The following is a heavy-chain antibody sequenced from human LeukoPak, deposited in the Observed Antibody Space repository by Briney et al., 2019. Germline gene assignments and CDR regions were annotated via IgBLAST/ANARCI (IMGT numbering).Heavy chain of an antibody. V-gene: IGHV3-30-3*01. D-gene: IGHD2-21*01. Sequence: PGGSLRLSCAASGFTFSSYAMHWVRQAPGKGLEWVAVISYDGSNKYYADSVEGRFTISRDNSKNTLYLQMNSLRAEDTAVYYCAKDGAPLKHIVVVLGYWGQGTLVTVSS. CDR1: GFTFSSYA. CDR2: ISYDGSNK. J-gene: IGHJ4*02. CDR3: AKDGAPLKHIVVVLGY.